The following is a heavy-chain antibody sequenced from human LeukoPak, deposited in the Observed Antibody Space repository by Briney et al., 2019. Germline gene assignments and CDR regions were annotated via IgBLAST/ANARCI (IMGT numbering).Heavy chain of an antibody. CDR3: ARDGYFYANILYGMDV. CDR1: GYTFTGYY. CDR2: INPNSGGT. Sequence: GASVKVSCKASGYTFTGYYMHWVRQAPGQGLEWMGWINPNSGGTNYAQNFQGRVTMTRDTSISTAYMELSRLRSDDTAVYYCARDGYFYANILYGMDVWGQGTTVTVSS. D-gene: IGHD2/OR15-2a*01. J-gene: IGHJ6*02. V-gene: IGHV1-2*02.